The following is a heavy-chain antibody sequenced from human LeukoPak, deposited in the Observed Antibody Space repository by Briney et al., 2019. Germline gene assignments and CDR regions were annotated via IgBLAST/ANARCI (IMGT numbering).Heavy chain of an antibody. CDR3: ARNSNMNYDILTGLYYYYGMDV. J-gene: IGHJ6*02. CDR1: GGSFSGYY. D-gene: IGHD3-9*01. Sequence: SETLSLTCAVYGGSFSGYYWSRIRQPPGKGLEWIGEINHSGSTNCNPSLKSRVTISVDTSKNQFSLKLSSVTAADTAVYYCARNSNMNYDILTGLYYYYGMDVWGQGTTVTVSS. CDR2: INHSGST. V-gene: IGHV4-34*01.